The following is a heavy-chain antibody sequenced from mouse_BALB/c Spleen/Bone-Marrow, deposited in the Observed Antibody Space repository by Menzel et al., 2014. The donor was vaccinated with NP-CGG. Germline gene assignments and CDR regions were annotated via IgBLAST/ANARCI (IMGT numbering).Heavy chain of an antibody. J-gene: IGHJ3*01. CDR1: GFTFSSYA. CDR3: ARGGGYDYGSWVAY. V-gene: IGHV5-6-5*01. CDR2: ISSGGST. Sequence: EVKLVESGGGLVKPGGSLKLSCAASGFTFSSYAMSWVRQTPEKRLEWVASISSGGSTYYPDSVKGRFTISRDNARNILYLQMSRLRSEDTAMYDCARGGGYDYGSWVAYWGQGTLVTVSA. D-gene: IGHD2-4*01.